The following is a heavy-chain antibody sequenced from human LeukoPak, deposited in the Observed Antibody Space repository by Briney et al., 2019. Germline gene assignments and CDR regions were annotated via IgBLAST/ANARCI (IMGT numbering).Heavy chain of an antibody. CDR3: VRHGTQKYVADY. V-gene: IGHV4-59*08. CDR2: VSYSGST. J-gene: IGHJ4*02. CDR1: GASMSSNY. D-gene: IGHD1-1*01. Sequence: ASETLSLTCNVSGASMSSNYWSWIRQPPGKGLEWIGYVSYSGSTNYNPSLKSRVTISVDTSKNQFSLKLSSVTAPDTAVYYCVRHGTQKYVADYWGQGTLVTVSS.